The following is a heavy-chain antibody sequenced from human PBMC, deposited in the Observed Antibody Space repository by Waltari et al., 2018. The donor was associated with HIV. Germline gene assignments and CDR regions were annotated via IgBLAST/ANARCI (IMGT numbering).Heavy chain of an antibody. J-gene: IGHJ4*02. CDR3: ARIRVMIYYDSSAFDY. Sequence: QVTLKESGPVLGKPTETLTLTCTDSVCSLSNARRGVSWIRQPTVKALEWLAHMFSNYEKSYSTSLKIRLTISKDTSKSQLVFTMSNIDPVDTATYYCARIRVMIYYDSSAFDYWGQGTLVTVSS. CDR1: VCSLSNARRG. V-gene: IGHV2-26*01. D-gene: IGHD3-22*01. CDR2: MFSNYEK.